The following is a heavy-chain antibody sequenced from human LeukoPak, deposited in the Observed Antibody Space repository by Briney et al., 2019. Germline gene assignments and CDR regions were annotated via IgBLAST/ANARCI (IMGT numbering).Heavy chain of an antibody. D-gene: IGHD5-18*01. J-gene: IGHJ4*02. V-gene: IGHV1-2*02. CDR3: ARHRYIYGGDY. CDR2: INPNSGVT. CDR1: GYTFTGYH. Sequence: ASVKVSCKASGYTFTGYHIHWVRQAPGQGLEWMGWINPNSGVTNYAQKFQGRVTMTRDTSISTAYMELRSLRSDDTAVYYCARHRYIYGGDYWGQGTLVTVSS.